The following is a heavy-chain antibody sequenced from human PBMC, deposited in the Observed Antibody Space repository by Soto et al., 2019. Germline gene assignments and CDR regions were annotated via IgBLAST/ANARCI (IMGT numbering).Heavy chain of an antibody. V-gene: IGHV1-69*01. Sequence: QVQLVQSGAEVQKPGSSVKVSCKASGGTFSSYAISWVRQAPGQGLEWMGGIIPIFGTANYAQKFQGRVTITADESTSTAYMELSSLRSEDTAVYYCARGTYYYGSGSYYLPYGMDVWGQGTTVTVSS. CDR1: GGTFSSYA. D-gene: IGHD3-10*01. CDR2: IIPIFGTA. J-gene: IGHJ6*02. CDR3: ARGTYYYGSGSYYLPYGMDV.